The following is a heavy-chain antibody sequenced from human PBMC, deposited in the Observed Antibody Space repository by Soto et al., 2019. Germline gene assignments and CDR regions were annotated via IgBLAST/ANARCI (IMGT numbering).Heavy chain of an antibody. CDR1: GHTFTSYG. D-gene: IGHD3-3*01. CDR2: ISAYNGNT. V-gene: IGHV1-18*01. Sequence: ASVKVSCKASGHTFTSYGISWVRQAPGQGLEWVGWISAYNGNTNYAQKLQGRVTMTTDTSTSTAYMELRSLRSDDTAVYYCARGLGVTIPLYGMDVWGQGTTVTVSS. CDR3: ARGLGVTIPLYGMDV. J-gene: IGHJ6*02.